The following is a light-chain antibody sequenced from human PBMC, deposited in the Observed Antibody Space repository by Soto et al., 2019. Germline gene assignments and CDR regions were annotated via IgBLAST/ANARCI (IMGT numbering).Light chain of an antibody. Sequence: QSVLTQPASVSGSPGQSITISCTGTSSDIGAYKYVSWYQQHPGKAPKLMIYDVSNRPSGVSNRFSASKFGNTASLTISGLQAEDEADYYCCSYTSSGTYVFGTGTKVTVL. V-gene: IGLV2-14*01. J-gene: IGLJ1*01. CDR1: SSDIGAYKY. CDR2: DVS. CDR3: CSYTSSGTYV.